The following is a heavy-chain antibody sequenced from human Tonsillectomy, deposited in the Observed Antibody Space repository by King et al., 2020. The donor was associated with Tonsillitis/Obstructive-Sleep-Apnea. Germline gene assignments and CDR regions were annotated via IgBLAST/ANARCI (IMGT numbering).Heavy chain of an antibody. Sequence: LTLKESGPALVKPTQNLTLTCTFSGFSLSTSGMCVSWIRQPPGKALEWLARIDWDDDKYYSTSLKTRLTISKDTSKNQVVLTMTNMDPVDTATSYCARTSPDAAAAGKYYYMAVWGKGATVTVSS. CDR1: GFSLSTSGMC. CDR2: IDWDDDK. D-gene: IGHD6-13*01. CDR3: ARTSPDAAAAGKYYYMAV. J-gene: IGHJ6*03. V-gene: IGHV2-70*15.